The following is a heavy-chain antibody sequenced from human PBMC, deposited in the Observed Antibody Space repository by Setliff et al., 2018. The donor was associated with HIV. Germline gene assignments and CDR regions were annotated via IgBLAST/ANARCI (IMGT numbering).Heavy chain of an antibody. J-gene: IGHJ3*01. V-gene: IGHV4-59*01. CDR3: ARVQMAYAAFDV. Sequence: PSETLSLTCTVSGGSISTYYWSWIRQPPGKGLEWIGSIYFTGSSDNNPSLKSRVTLSVDTSKHQFSLKLNSVTAADTAVYYCARVQMAYAAFDVWGQVTMVTGS. D-gene: IGHD4-17*01. CDR1: GGSISTYY. CDR2: IYFTGSS.